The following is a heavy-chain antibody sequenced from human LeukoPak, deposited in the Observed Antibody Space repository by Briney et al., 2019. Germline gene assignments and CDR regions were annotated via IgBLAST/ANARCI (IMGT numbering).Heavy chain of an antibody. CDR3: AREEIAARRKPHTY. D-gene: IGHD6-6*01. Sequence: PGGSLRLSCAASGFTFSSYWMHWVRQAPGKGLVWVSRINSDGSSTSYADSVKGRFTISRDNAKNTLYLQMNSLRAEDTAVYYCAREEIAARRKPHTYWGQGTLVTVSS. CDR2: INSDGSST. J-gene: IGHJ4*02. CDR1: GFTFSSYW. V-gene: IGHV3-74*01.